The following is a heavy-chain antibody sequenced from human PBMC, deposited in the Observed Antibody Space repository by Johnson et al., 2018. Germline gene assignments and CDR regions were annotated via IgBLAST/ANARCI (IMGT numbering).Heavy chain of an antibody. CDR1: GFTFSSYA. J-gene: IGHJ6*02. Sequence: EVQLVESGGGLVQPGGSLRLSCAASGFTFSSYAMSWVRQAPGKGLEWVSAISGSGGSTYYADSVKGRFTISRDNSKNTLYLQMNSLRAEDRAVYYCAKGAIVVVPAAILGADYGMDVWGQGTTVTVSS. CDR3: AKGAIVVVPAAILGADYGMDV. CDR2: ISGSGGST. D-gene: IGHD2-2*02. V-gene: IGHV3-23*04.